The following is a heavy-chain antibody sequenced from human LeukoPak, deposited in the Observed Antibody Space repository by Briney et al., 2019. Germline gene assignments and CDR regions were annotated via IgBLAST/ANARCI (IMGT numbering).Heavy chain of an antibody. D-gene: IGHD6-13*01. Sequence: GASVKVSCKASGYTFTSYGISWVRQAPGQGLEWMGWISAYNGNTNYAQKLQGRVTMTTDTSTSTAYMELRSLRSDDTAVYYCARAPLAAAGTGSWFDPWGQGTLVTVSS. CDR1: GYTFTSYG. V-gene: IGHV1-18*01. CDR2: ISAYNGNT. J-gene: IGHJ5*02. CDR3: ARAPLAAAGTGSWFDP.